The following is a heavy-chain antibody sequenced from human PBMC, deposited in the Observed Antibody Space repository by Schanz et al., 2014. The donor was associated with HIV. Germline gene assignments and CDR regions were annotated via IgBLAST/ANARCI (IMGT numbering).Heavy chain of an antibody. Sequence: QLQLQESGPGLVKPSETLSLTCTISGGSITSSYYWGWIRQPPGKGLEWIGSIYYSGSTYYNPSLKVRFTIPENTPKNHFSLRLTFVAAADTALYYCASVCSGGNCFDYWGQGTLVTVSS. D-gene: IGHD2-15*01. CDR3: ASVCSGGNCFDY. J-gene: IGHJ4*02. CDR1: GGSITSSYY. CDR2: IYYSGST. V-gene: IGHV4-39*02.